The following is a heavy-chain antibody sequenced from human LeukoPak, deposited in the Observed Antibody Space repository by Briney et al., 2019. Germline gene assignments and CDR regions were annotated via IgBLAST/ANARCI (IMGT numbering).Heavy chain of an antibody. J-gene: IGHJ4*02. Sequence: PGGSLRLSCAASGFTFSNYAMSWVRQAPGKGPEWVSAISGGGGDIYYADSAKGRFTISRDNSKNTLYLQMNSLRAEDTAVYYRARSYVGADRYFDYWGQGTLVTVSS. D-gene: IGHD1-26*01. CDR1: GFTFSNYA. CDR3: ARSYVGADRYFDY. V-gene: IGHV3-23*01. CDR2: ISGGGGDI.